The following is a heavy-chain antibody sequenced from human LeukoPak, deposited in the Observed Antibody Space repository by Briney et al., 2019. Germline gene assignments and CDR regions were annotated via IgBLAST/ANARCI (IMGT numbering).Heavy chain of an antibody. CDR1: GFTFSSYS. CDR2: ISSSSSYI. D-gene: IGHD2/OR15-2a*01. J-gene: IGHJ4*02. CDR3: ARAQKNYYFDY. Sequence: GGSLRLSCAASGFTFSSYSMNWVRQAPGKGLEWVSSISSSSSYIYYADSVKGRFTISRDNAKNSLYLQMNSLRAEGTAVYYCARAQKNYYFDYWGQGTLVTVSS. V-gene: IGHV3-21*01.